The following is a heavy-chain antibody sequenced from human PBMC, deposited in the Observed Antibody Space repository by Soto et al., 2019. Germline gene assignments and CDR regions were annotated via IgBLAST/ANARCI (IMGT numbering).Heavy chain of an antibody. D-gene: IGHD6-19*01. CDR2: ISYDGSNK. Sequence: PGGSLRLSCAASGFTFSSYGMHWVRQAPGKGLEWVAVISYDGSNKYYADSVKGRFTISRDNSKNTLYLQMNSLRAEDTAVYYCAKDAKSSGWPTRYYYYGMDVWGQGTTVTVSS. CDR1: GFTFSSYG. V-gene: IGHV3-30*18. CDR3: AKDAKSSGWPTRYYYYGMDV. J-gene: IGHJ6*02.